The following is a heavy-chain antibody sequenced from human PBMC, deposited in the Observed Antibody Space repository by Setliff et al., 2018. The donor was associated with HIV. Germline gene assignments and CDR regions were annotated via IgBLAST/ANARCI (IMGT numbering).Heavy chain of an antibody. Sequence: PSETLSLTCTVSGGSVSNYYWTWIRQSAGKGLEWIGHINTSGSTKYNPSLKSRLTMSVDTSKNQFSLKLSSVTAADTAVYYCERDSSKVATTHYYYYMDVWGNGTTVTVSS. CDR2: INTSGST. CDR3: ERDSSKVATTHYYYYMDV. V-gene: IGHV4-4*07. D-gene: IGHD5-12*01. J-gene: IGHJ6*03. CDR1: GGSVSNYY.